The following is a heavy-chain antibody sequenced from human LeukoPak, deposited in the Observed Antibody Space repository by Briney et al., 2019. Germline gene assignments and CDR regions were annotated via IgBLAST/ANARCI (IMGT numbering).Heavy chain of an antibody. CDR1: GFTVSSNY. Sequence: PGGSLRLSCAASGFTVSSNYMSWFRQAPGKGLEWVSVIYSGGSTYYADSVKGRFTISRDNSKNTLYLQMNSLRAEDTAVYYCARGGSGGTIFGVVTLFYFDYWGQGTLVTVSS. CDR2: IYSGGST. CDR3: ARGGSGGTIFGVVTLFYFDY. J-gene: IGHJ4*02. D-gene: IGHD3-3*01. V-gene: IGHV3-66*02.